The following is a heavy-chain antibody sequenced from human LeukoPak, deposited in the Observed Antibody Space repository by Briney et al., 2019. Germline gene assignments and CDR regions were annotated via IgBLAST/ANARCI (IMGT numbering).Heavy chain of an antibody. D-gene: IGHD6-13*01. CDR1: GGSFSGYY. J-gene: IGHJ4*02. Sequence: SETLSLTCAVYGGSFSGYYWSWIRQPPGKGLEWIGEINHSGSTNYNPSLKSRVTISVDTSKNQFSLKLSSVTAADTAVYYCARVGAAAGNDYWGQGTLVTVSS. CDR3: ARVGAAAGNDY. CDR2: INHSGST. V-gene: IGHV4-34*01.